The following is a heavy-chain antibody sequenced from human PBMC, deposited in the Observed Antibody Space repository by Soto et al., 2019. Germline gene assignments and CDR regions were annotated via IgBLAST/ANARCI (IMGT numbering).Heavy chain of an antibody. D-gene: IGHD2-2*01. CDR3: VKDGIVVVPAAIDDYYYGMDV. V-gene: IGHV3-23*01. CDR2: ISGSGGST. Sequence: GGSLRLSCAASGFTFSSYAMSWVRQAPGKGLEWVSAISGSGGSTYYADSVKGRFTISRDNSKNTLYLQMNSLRAEDTAVYYCVKDGIVVVPAAIDDYYYGMDVWGQGTTVTVSS. J-gene: IGHJ6*02. CDR1: GFTFSSYA.